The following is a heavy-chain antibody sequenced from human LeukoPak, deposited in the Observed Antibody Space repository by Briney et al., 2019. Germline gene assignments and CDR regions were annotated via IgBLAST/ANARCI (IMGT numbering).Heavy chain of an antibody. J-gene: IGHJ4*02. V-gene: IGHV4-30-2*01. CDR2: IYHSGST. D-gene: IGHD4-11*01. CDR3: ARDVLQYTPD. CDR1: GGSISSGGYY. Sequence: PSETLSLTCTVSGGSISSGGYYWSWIRQPPGKGLEWIGYIYHSGSTYYNPSLKSRVTISVDRSKNQFSLKLSSVTAADTAVYYCARDVLQYTPDWGQGTLVTVSS.